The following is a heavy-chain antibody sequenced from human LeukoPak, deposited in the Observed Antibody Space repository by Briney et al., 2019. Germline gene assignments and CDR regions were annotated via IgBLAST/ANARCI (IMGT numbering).Heavy chain of an antibody. CDR1: GFTFSTHG. V-gene: IGHV3-30*03. D-gene: IGHD3-10*01. CDR2: ISYDGSDQ. J-gene: IGHJ4*02. Sequence: PGRSLRLSCAASGFTFSTHGLHWVRQAPGKGLEWLAIISYDGSDQYYADSVKGRFTISRDNSKNTLSLQMNSLTAEGTAVYYCAASSGSYHYWGQGTLVIVSS. CDR3: AASSGSYHY.